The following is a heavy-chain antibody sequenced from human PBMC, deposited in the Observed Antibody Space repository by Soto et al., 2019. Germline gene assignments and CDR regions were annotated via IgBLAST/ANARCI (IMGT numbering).Heavy chain of an antibody. CDR2: IWYDGSNE. CDR1: GFTFSNYG. V-gene: IGHV3-33*01. CDR3: ARVQGRWYGSGSYEGMDV. Sequence: GGSLRLSCAASGFTFSNYGMHWVRQAPGKGLEWVAVIWYDGSNENYADSVKGRFTISRDNSKNTLYLQRNSLRAEDTAVYYCARVQGRWYGSGSYEGMDVWGQGTTVTVSS. D-gene: IGHD3-10*01. J-gene: IGHJ6*02.